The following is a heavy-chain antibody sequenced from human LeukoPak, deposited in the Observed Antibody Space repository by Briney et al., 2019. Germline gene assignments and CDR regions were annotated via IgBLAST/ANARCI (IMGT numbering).Heavy chain of an antibody. J-gene: IGHJ4*02. CDR1: GYTFTSYG. V-gene: IGHV1-18*01. D-gene: IGHD2-2*01. CDR3: ARGVDCSSTSCNLDY. CDR2: ISAYNGNT. Sequence: ASVKVSCKASGYTFTSYGISWVRQAPGQGLEWMGWISAYNGNTNYAQKLQGRVTMTTDTSTSTVYMELRSLRSDDTAVYYCARGVDCSSTSCNLDYWGQGTLVTVSS.